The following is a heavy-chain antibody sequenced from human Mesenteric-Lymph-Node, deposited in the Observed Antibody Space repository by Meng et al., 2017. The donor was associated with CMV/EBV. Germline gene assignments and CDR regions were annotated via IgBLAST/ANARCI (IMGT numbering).Heavy chain of an antibody. D-gene: IGHD1-7*01. CDR3: ASRYNWNYGIRDY. J-gene: IGHJ4*02. CDR2: ISGSGGST. V-gene: IGHV3-23*01. CDR1: GFTFSSYA. Sequence: GESLKISCAASGFTFSSYAMSWVRQAPGKGLEWVSAISGSGGSTYYADSVKGRFTISRDNSKNTLYLQMNSLRAEDTAVYYCASRYNWNYGIRDYWGQGTLVTVSS.